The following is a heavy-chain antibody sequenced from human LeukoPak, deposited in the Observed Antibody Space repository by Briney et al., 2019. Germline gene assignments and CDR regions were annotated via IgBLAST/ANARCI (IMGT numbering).Heavy chain of an antibody. CDR1: GFTFSNYS. CDR3: ARVGFRRTVTSTSHLYAFDI. CDR2: IRSSSSTI. J-gene: IGHJ3*02. Sequence: PGGSLRLSCEASGFTFSNYSMNWVRQAPGKGLEWVSYIRSSSSTIYYADSVKGRFTISRDNAKNSLYLQMNSLRAEDTAVYSCARVGFRRTVTSTSHLYAFDIWGQGTMVTVSS. V-gene: IGHV3-48*04. D-gene: IGHD4-17*01.